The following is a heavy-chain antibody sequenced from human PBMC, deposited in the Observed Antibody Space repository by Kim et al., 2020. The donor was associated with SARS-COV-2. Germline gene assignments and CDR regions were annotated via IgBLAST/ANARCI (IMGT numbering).Heavy chain of an antibody. CDR1: GFTFSSYA. V-gene: IGHV3-23*01. Sequence: LSLTCAASGFTFSSYAMSWVRQAPGKGLEWVSAISGSGGSTYYADSVKGRFTISRDNSKNTLYLQMNSLRAEDTAVYYCAKAGSITGPAWYWGQGTLVTVSS. CDR2: ISGSGGST. J-gene: IGHJ4*02. D-gene: IGHD3-10*01. CDR3: AKAGSITGPAWY.